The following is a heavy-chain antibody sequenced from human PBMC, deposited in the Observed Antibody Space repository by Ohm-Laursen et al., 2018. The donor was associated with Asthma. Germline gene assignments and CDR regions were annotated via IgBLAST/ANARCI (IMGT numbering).Heavy chain of an antibody. J-gene: IGHJ6*02. Sequence: SDTLSLTCTVSGGSISSYYWSWIRQPPGKGLEWIGYIYYSGSTNYNPSLKSRVTISVDTSKNQFSLKLSSVTAADTAVYYCARQSLGTYYYGMDVWGQGTTVTVSS. D-gene: IGHD1-1*01. CDR3: ARQSLGTYYYGMDV. V-gene: IGHV4-59*07. CDR2: IYYSGST. CDR1: GGSISSYY.